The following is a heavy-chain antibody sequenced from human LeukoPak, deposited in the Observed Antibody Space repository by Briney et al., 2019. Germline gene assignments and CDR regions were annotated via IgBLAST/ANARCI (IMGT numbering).Heavy chain of an antibody. V-gene: IGHV3-23*01. CDR3: AKSGYNRFDY. CDR2: ISGSGSGGST. J-gene: IGHJ4*02. Sequence: GGSLRLSCAASGFTFSTFAMSWVRQAPGKGLEWVSNISGSGSGGSTYYADSVKGRFTISRDNSKNTLYLQMNSLRAEDTAVYYCAKSGYNRFDYWGQGTLVTVSS. D-gene: IGHD5-24*01. CDR1: GFTFSTFA.